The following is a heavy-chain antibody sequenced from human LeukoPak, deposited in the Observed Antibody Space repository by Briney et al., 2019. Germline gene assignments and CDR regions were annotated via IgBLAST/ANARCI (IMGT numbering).Heavy chain of an antibody. J-gene: IGHJ4*02. CDR2: IYSSGST. V-gene: IGHV4-4*07. Sequence: SETLSLTCTVSGGSISSYYWSWIRQPARKGLEWIGHIYSSGSTNYNPSLKSRVTMSVDTSKNQFSLKLSSVTAADTAVYYCARVKLTTMTPHDFWGQGTLVTVSS. D-gene: IGHD4-11*01. CDR3: ARVKLTTMTPHDF. CDR1: GGSISSYY.